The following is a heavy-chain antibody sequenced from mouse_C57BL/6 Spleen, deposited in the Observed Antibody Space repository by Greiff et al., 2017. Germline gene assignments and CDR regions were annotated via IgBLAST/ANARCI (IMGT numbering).Heavy chain of an antibody. CDR3: ARGDDYDGY. Sequence: QVQLQQSGAELAKPGASVKLSCKASGYSFTSYWFHWVKQRPGQGLEWIGYINPSSGYTKYNQKFKEKATLTADKSTSTAYKQQSRLTYEDAAVYYCARGDDYDGYWGQGTTLTVSS. V-gene: IGHV1-7*01. CDR1: GYSFTSYW. D-gene: IGHD2-4*01. J-gene: IGHJ2*01. CDR2: INPSSGYT.